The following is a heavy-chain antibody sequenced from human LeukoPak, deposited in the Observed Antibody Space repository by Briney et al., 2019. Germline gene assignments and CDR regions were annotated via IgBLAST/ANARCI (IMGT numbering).Heavy chain of an antibody. J-gene: IGHJ4*02. CDR1: GYTLSELS. CDR2: ISGYNGDT. V-gene: IGHV1-18*01. Sequence: ASVKVSCKVSGYTLSELSIHWVRQAPGQGLEWMGWISGYNGDTNYAQKFQGRVTITTDTSTSTAYMELRSLSSDDSAVYYCARDPGGRELAFDYWGQGTLVTVSS. D-gene: IGHD1-1*01. CDR3: ARDPGGRELAFDY.